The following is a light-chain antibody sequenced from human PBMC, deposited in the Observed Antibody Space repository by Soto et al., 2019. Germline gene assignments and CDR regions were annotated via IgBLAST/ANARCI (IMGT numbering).Light chain of an antibody. J-gene: IGLJ1*01. Sequence: QSVLTQPPSVSGSPGQRVTISCTGSSTNIGAGYDVHWYQQLPGTAPKLIIYVTTNRPSGVPDRFSGSKSGTSASLAITGLQAEDEADYYCQSYDGTLSGSYVFGIGTKVTVL. CDR1: STNIGAGYD. V-gene: IGLV1-40*01. CDR3: QSYDGTLSGSYV. CDR2: VTT.